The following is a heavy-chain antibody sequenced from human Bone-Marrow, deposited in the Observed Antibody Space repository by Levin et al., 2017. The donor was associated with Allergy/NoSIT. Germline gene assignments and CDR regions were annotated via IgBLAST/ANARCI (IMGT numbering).Heavy chain of an antibody. CDR1: GYTFTAYY. CDR3: ARVHEDDVAEYFQH. D-gene: IGHD1-1*01. CDR2: INPNSGGT. J-gene: IGHJ1*01. V-gene: IGHV1-2*07. Sequence: GGSLRLSCKASGYTFTAYYIHWLRQAPGQGLEWMGWINPNSGGTSFAHKFQGRVTMTRDTSISTAYMELSRLRSDDTAVFYCARVHEDDVAEYFQHWGQGTLVTVSS.